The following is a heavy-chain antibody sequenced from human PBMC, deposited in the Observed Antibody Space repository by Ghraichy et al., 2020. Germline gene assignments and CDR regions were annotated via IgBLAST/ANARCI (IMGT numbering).Heavy chain of an antibody. CDR1: GFTFDDYT. CDR3: AKDLYSGRATIGDY. J-gene: IGHJ4*02. D-gene: IGHD1-26*01. V-gene: IGHV3-43*01. Sequence: GGSLRLSCAASGFTFDDYTMHWVRQAPGKGLEWVSLISWDGGSTYYADSVKGRFTISRDNSKNSLYLQMNSLRTEDTALYYCAKDLYSGRATIGDYWGQGTLVTVSS. CDR2: ISWDGGST.